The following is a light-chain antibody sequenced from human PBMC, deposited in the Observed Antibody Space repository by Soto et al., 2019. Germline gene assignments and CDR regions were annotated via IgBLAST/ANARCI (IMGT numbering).Light chain of an antibody. V-gene: IGKV3-20*01. CDR1: EPIRNTY. CDR2: GAS. CDR3: QQYADSPLT. Sequence: EIVLTQSPDTLSLSPGERATLSCRTSEPIRNTYVAWYQQQPGQAPRLLIYGASSRAIGIPDRFSGSGSGTAFPLTISRLEPEDFALYYSQQYADSPLTFCGGTKVDIK. J-gene: IGKJ4*01.